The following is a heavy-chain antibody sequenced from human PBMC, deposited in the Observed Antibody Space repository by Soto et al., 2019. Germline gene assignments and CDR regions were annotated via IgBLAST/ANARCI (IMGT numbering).Heavy chain of an antibody. V-gene: IGHV1-46*01. D-gene: IGHD2-15*01. Sequence: QMQLVQSGAEVKKTGASVKVSCKASGYTFTSYYMHWVRQAPGQGLEWMGIINPNGGDTSYVQKFQGRVTVTRDTSTSTVYMELSSLRSEDTAVYYCALGGFDFWGQGTMVTVSS. J-gene: IGHJ3*01. CDR2: INPNGGDT. CDR1: GYTFTSYY. CDR3: ALGGFDF.